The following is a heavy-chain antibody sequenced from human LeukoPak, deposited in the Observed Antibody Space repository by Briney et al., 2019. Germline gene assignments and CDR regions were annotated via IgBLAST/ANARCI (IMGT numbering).Heavy chain of an antibody. Sequence: ASVKVSCKASGYTFTSYYMHWVRQAPGQGLEWMGIINPSGGSTSYAQKFQGRVTMTRDTSTSTVYMELSSLTSEDTAVYYCASSIAAPSAFDYWGQGTLVTVSS. CDR3: ASSIAAPSAFDY. CDR2: INPSGGST. D-gene: IGHD6-6*01. V-gene: IGHV1-46*01. J-gene: IGHJ4*02. CDR1: GYTFTSYY.